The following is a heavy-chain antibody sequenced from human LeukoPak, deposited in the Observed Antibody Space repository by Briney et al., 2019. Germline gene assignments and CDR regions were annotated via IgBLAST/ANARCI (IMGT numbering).Heavy chain of an antibody. D-gene: IGHD2-15*01. CDR1: GGSISSGSYF. CDR2: IYTSGST. Sequence: SQTLSLTCTVSGGSISSGSYFWSWIRQPAGKGLEWIGRIYTSGSTNYNSSLKSRVTISVDTSKNHFSLKLTSVTAADTAVYYCARVGGGPDYWGQGTLVTVSS. CDR3: ARVGGGPDY. V-gene: IGHV4-61*02. J-gene: IGHJ4*02.